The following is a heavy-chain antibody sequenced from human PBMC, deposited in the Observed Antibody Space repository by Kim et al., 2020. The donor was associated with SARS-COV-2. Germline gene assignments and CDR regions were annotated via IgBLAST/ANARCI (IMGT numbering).Heavy chain of an antibody. CDR2: ISWNGGSI. J-gene: IGHJ4*02. CDR3: AKGTDSSSWDPKDY. CDR1: GFTFGDFA. V-gene: IGHV3-9*01. D-gene: IGHD6-13*01. Sequence: GGSLRLSCAASGFTFGDFAMHWVRQAPGKGLEWVSSISWNGGSIGYADSVKGRFTISRDNSRNSLYLQMNSLRAEDTAFYYCAKGTDSSSWDPKDYWGQGTLVTVSS.